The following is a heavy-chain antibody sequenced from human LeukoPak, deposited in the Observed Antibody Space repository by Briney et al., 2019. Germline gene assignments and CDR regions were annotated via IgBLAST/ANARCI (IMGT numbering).Heavy chain of an antibody. V-gene: IGHV1-2*02. CDR2: INPNNGDT. Sequence: GGSLRLSCAASGFTFSSYAMHWVRQAPGQGLEWMGWINPNNGDTKYVQKFQGRVTMTRDTSINTAYMELSRLRSDDTAVYYCARGDIVPTIVLFDYWGQGTLVTVSS. CDR1: GFTFSSYA. CDR3: ARGDIVPTIVLFDY. D-gene: IGHD5-12*01. J-gene: IGHJ4*02.